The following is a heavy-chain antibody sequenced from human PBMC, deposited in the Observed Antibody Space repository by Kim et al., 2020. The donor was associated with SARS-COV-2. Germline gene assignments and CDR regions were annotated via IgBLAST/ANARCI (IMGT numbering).Heavy chain of an antibody. D-gene: IGHD3-22*01. Sequence: KSQVTISVDTSKNQFSLKLSSVTAADTAVYYCARELNYYDSSGYSGWFDPWGQGTLVTVSS. CDR3: ARELNYYDSSGYSGWFDP. J-gene: IGHJ5*02. V-gene: IGHV4-59*01.